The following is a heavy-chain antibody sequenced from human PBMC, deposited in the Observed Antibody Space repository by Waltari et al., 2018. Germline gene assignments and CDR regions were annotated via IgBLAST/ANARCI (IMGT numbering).Heavy chain of an antibody. CDR3: ATEGLIYTSLDIYDS. CDR2: MKTKAEGETK. Sequence: EVRLVESGGGLVKPGGSLRLSCAASGFIFKDAWMSWVRQAPGKGLEWDGRMKTKAEGETKDYAGPVKGRFTISRDDAANNLFLQMNSLKIDDTAVYYCATEGLIYTSLDIYDSWGQGSLVAVSS. CDR1: GFIFKDAW. J-gene: IGHJ4*02. V-gene: IGHV3-15*01. D-gene: IGHD2-2*03.